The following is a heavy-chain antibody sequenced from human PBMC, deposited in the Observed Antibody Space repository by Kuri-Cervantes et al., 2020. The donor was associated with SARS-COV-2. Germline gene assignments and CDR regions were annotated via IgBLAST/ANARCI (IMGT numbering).Heavy chain of an antibody. CDR1: GYTFTGYY. D-gene: IGHD5-18*01. Sequence: ASVKVSCKASGYTFTGYYMHWVRQAPGQGLEWMGWINPNSGGTNYAQKFQGRVTMTRDTSIRTAYMELSRLRSEDTAVYYCAVGADTAAPNSYYYYYMDVWGKGTTVTVSS. CDR2: INPNSGGT. V-gene: IGHV1-2*02. J-gene: IGHJ6*03. CDR3: AVGADTAAPNSYYYYYMDV.